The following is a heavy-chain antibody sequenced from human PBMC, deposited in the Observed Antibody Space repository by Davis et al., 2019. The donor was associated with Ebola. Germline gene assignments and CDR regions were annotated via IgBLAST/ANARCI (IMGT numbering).Heavy chain of an antibody. Sequence: SETLSLTCTVSGDSISSGHYYWSWIRQHPGKGLEWIGYIYDSGTTYYNPSLMSRVTISGDTSKNQFSLKLSSVTAADTAVYYCARESNYVRSDPWGQGTLVTVSS. V-gene: IGHV4-31*03. CDR2: IYDSGTT. J-gene: IGHJ5*02. CDR1: GDSISSGHYY. D-gene: IGHD4-11*01. CDR3: ARESNYVRSDP.